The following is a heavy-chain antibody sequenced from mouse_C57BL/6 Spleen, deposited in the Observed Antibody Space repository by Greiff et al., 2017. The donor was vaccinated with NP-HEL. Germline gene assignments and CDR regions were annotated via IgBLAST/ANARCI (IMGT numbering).Heavy chain of an antibody. CDR2: IDPETGGT. D-gene: IGHD2-5*01. J-gene: IGHJ4*01. V-gene: IGHV1-15*01. CDR3: TRSYYSTYAMDY. Sequence: QVQLQQSGAELVRPGASVTLSCKASGYTFTDYEMHWVKQTPVHGLEWIGAIDPETGGTAYNQKFKGKAILTADKSSSTAYMELRSLTSEDSAVYYCTRSYYSTYAMDYWGQGTSVTVSS. CDR1: GYTFTDYE.